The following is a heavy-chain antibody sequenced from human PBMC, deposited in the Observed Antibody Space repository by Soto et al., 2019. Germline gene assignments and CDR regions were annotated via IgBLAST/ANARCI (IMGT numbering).Heavy chain of an antibody. D-gene: IGHD2-21*01. CDR2: IKQDGSEK. CDR3: ARWATFPLDAFDI. Sequence: GGSLRLSCAASGFTFSTSWMSWVRQAPGKGLEWVANIKQDGSEKYYVDPVKGQFSISRDNAKNSLYLQMNSLRAEDMAVYYCARWATFPLDAFDIWGQGTMVTVSS. V-gene: IGHV3-7*01. CDR1: GFTFSTSW. J-gene: IGHJ3*02.